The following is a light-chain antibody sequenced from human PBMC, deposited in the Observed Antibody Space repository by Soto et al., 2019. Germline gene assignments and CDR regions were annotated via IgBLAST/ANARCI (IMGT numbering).Light chain of an antibody. Sequence: QSALTQPRSVSGSPGQSVTISCTGTSSDVGGYNYVSWYQQRPGRAPKLMIYDVNKRPSGVPDRFSGSKSGNTASLTISGLQAEDEADYYCCSYAGSYTVVLFGGGTKLTVL. CDR1: SSDVGGYNY. CDR2: DVN. CDR3: CSYAGSYTVVL. J-gene: IGLJ2*01. V-gene: IGLV2-11*01.